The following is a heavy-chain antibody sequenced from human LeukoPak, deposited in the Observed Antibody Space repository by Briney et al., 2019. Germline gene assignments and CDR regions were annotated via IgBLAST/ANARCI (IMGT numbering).Heavy chain of an antibody. J-gene: IGHJ4*02. D-gene: IGHD3-22*01. Sequence: GGSLRLSCGASGIIFSNIWVTLVRQAPGKGLEWVAFIRYDGSNKYYADSVKGRFTISRDNSKNTLYLQMNSLRVEDTAVYYCATLPYYYDSSGSYYFDYWGQGTLVTVSS. CDR1: GIIFSNIW. CDR2: IRYDGSNK. CDR3: ATLPYYYDSSGSYYFDY. V-gene: IGHV3-30*02.